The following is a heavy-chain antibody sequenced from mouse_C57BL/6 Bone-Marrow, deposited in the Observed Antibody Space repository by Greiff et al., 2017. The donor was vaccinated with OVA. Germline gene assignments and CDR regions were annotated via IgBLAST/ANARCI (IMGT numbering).Heavy chain of an antibody. CDR1: GFSLTSYG. CDR3: ARHRGSNYDWYFDV. Sequence: QVQLKQSGPGLVAPSQSLSITCTVSGFSLTSYGVHWVRQPPGKGLEWLVVIWSDGSTTYNSALKSRLSISKDNSKSQVFLKMNSLQTDDTAMYYCARHRGSNYDWYFDVWGTGTTVTVSS. V-gene: IGHV2-6-1*01. D-gene: IGHD2-5*01. CDR2: IWSDGST. J-gene: IGHJ1*03.